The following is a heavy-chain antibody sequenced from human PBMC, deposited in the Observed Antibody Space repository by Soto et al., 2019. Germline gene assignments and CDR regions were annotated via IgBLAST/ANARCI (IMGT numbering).Heavy chain of an antibody. Sequence: GASVXVSCKASGFTSTSSAMQWVRQARGQRLEWIGWIVVGSGNTNYAQKFQERVTITRDMSTSTAYMELSSLGSEDTAVYYCAADIVVVHAFDIWGQGTMVTVS. CDR1: GFTSTSSA. CDR2: IVVGSGNT. CDR3: AADIVVVHAFDI. J-gene: IGHJ3*02. V-gene: IGHV1-58*02. D-gene: IGHD2-15*01.